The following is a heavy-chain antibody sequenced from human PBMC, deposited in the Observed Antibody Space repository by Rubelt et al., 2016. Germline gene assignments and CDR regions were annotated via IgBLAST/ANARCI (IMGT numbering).Heavy chain of an antibody. CDR1: GFTFRDAW. CDR3: TTYYDAD. V-gene: IGHV3-15*07. Sequence: EVQLVESGGGLAKPGGSLRLSCAASGFTFRDAWMNWVRQGPGKGLEWVGRIKSKTDGGTTEYAAPVKGRFTISRDDSKDTLYLQMNSLKTEDTGVYYCTTYYDADWGQGTLVTVSS. CDR2: IKSKTDGGTT. D-gene: IGHD3-3*01. J-gene: IGHJ4*02.